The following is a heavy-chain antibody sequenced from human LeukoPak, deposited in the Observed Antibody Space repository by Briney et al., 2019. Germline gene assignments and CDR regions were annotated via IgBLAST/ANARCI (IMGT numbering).Heavy chain of an antibody. J-gene: IGHJ5*02. Sequence: ASVKISCKVSGYTFTDYYMHWGQQAPGKGLEWMGLVDPEDGETIYAEKFQGRVTITADTSTDTAYMELSSLRSEDTAVYYCATAYCGGDCSYPRPVAWFDPWGQGTLVTVSS. CDR3: ATAYCGGDCSYPRPVAWFDP. D-gene: IGHD2-21*01. V-gene: IGHV1-69-2*01. CDR2: VDPEDGET. CDR1: GYTFTDYY.